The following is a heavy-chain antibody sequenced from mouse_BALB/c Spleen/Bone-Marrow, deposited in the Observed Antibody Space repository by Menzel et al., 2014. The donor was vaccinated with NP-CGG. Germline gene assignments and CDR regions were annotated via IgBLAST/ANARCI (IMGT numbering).Heavy chain of an antibody. D-gene: IGHD2-14*01. Sequence: EVKLVESGGGLVQPGGSLKLSCATSGFTFSDYYMYWVRQTPEKRLEWVAYISNGGGSTYYPDTVKGRFTISRDNAKNTLYLQMSHLKSEDTAMYYCARHAEVRRDAMDYWGQGTSVTVSS. V-gene: IGHV5-12*02. CDR2: ISNGGGST. CDR3: ARHAEVRRDAMDY. CDR1: GFTFSDYY. J-gene: IGHJ4*01.